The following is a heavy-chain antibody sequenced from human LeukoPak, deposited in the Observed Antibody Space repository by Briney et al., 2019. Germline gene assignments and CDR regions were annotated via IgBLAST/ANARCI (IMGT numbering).Heavy chain of an antibody. D-gene: IGHD3-10*01. Sequence: GGSLRLSCAASGFTFSSYGMHWVRQAPGKGLEWVAVISYDGSNKYYADSVKGRFTISRDNSKNTLYLQMNSLRAEDTAVYYCAKDLTTMVRGVIIHAPLFDYWGQGTLVTVSS. J-gene: IGHJ4*02. CDR2: ISYDGSNK. V-gene: IGHV3-30*18. CDR3: AKDLTTMVRGVIIHAPLFDY. CDR1: GFTFSSYG.